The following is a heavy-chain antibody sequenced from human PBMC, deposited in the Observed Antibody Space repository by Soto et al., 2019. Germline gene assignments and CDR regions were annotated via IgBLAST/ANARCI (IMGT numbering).Heavy chain of an antibody. CDR1: GYTFPVSY. J-gene: IGHJ6*02. D-gene: IGHD1-1*01. Sequence: QVQLVQSGAEVKKPGASVKVSCETSGYTFPVSYTHWLRQAPGQGLEWMGWINPNSGDTNYAHKFEGRVTMTWDSSAGTAYMELSGLRSDDTAVYFCARESAGKTLYGMDVWGQGTTVTVSS. V-gene: IGHV1-2*02. CDR2: INPNSGDT. CDR3: ARESAGKTLYGMDV.